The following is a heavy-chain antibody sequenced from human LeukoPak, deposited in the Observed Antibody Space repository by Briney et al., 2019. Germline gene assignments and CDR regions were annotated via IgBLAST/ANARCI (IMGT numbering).Heavy chain of an antibody. J-gene: IGHJ5*02. CDR2: MNPNSGNT. CDR1: GYTFTSYD. CDR3: ATGTGYSSLRFDP. Sequence: ASVKACCKASGYTFTSYDINWVRQATGLGVEWMGWMNPNSGNTGYAERFQGRVTMTRNNSISTAYMELSSLRSEDTAVYYCATGTGYSSLRFDPWGQGTPVTVSS. D-gene: IGHD6-13*01. V-gene: IGHV1-8*01.